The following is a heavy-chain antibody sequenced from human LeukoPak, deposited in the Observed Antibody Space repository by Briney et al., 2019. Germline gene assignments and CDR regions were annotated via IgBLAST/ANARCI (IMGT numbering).Heavy chain of an antibody. J-gene: IGHJ3*02. CDR2: IYYSGST. CDR3: ARHGGGGAFDI. Sequence: SETLSLTCTVSGGSISSYYWSWIRQPPGKGLEWIGYIYYSGSTNYNPSLKSRVTISVDTSKNQFSLKLSSVTAADTAVYYCARHGGGGAFDIWGQGTMVTVSS. CDR1: GGSISSYY. D-gene: IGHD3-16*01. V-gene: IGHV4-59*08.